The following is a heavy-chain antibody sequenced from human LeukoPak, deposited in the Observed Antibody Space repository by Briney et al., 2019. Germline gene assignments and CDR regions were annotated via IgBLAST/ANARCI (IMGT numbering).Heavy chain of an antibody. D-gene: IGHD2-15*01. CDR2: IIPIFGTA. CDR1: GGTFSSYA. CDR3: ARDLYCSGGSCYDY. J-gene: IGHJ4*02. V-gene: IGHV1-69*13. Sequence: SAKVSCKASGGTFSSYAISWVRQAPGQGLEWMGGIIPIFGTANYAQKFQGRVTITADESTSTAYMELSSLRSEDTAVYYCARDLYCSGGSCYDYWGQGTLVTVSS.